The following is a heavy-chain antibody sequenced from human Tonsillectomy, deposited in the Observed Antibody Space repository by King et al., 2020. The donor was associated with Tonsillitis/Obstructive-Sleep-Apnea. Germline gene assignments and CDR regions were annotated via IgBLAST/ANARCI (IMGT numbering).Heavy chain of an antibody. D-gene: IGHD6-6*01. CDR3: ARDLVAARPDDY. CDR2: ISRSSSTI. CDR1: GFTFSSYS. Sequence: VQLVESGGGLVQPGGSLRLSCAASGFTFSSYSMNWVRQAPGKGLEWGSYISRSSSTINYADSVKGRFTISRDNAKNSLYLQMNSLRDEDTAVYYCARDLVAARPDDYWGQGTLVTVSS. J-gene: IGHJ4*02. V-gene: IGHV3-48*02.